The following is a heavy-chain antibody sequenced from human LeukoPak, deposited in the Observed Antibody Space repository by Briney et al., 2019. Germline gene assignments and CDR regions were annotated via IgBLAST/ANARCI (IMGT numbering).Heavy chain of an antibody. V-gene: IGHV4-59*01. CDR3: ARGGTVTDDAFDI. CDR1: GDSISRYY. CDR2: IYYSGST. J-gene: IGHJ3*02. D-gene: IGHD4-17*01. Sequence: SETLSLTCTVSGDSISRYYWSWIREPPGEGLEWIGYIYYSGSTNYNPSLRSRVTISVDTSKNQFSLKLSSVTAADTAVYYCARGGTVTDDAFDIWGQGTMVTVSS.